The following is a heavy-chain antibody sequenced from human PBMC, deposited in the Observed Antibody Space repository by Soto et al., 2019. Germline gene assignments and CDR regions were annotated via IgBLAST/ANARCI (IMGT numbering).Heavy chain of an antibody. V-gene: IGHV3-30-3*01. D-gene: IGHD6-19*01. CDR2: ISYDGNKK. CDR1: GFPLSSYS. Sequence: QVQLVESGGGVVQPGRSLRLSCAASGFPLSSYSMHWVRQAPGKGLEWVGVISYDGNKKYYRDSVKGRFSISRDTSNNPVHLQMNSLRPEDTAVYYCARSVAVAGLDYWGQGTLVTVSS. CDR3: ARSVAVAGLDY. J-gene: IGHJ4*02.